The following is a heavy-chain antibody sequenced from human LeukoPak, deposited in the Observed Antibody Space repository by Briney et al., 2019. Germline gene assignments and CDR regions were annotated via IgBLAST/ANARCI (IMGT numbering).Heavy chain of an antibody. CDR3: ERAGYSSGPDY. V-gene: IGHV3-48*02. Sequence: QPGGSLRLSYASSVFTFRSYSMNWVRHAPGKGLEWVSYISPSSSYIHYADSVKGRFSISRDNAKNSLYLQMNSVSDEDTPVYYCERAGYSSGPDYWGQGTLVTVSS. CDR1: VFTFRSYS. D-gene: IGHD6-25*01. CDR2: ISPSSSYI. J-gene: IGHJ4*02.